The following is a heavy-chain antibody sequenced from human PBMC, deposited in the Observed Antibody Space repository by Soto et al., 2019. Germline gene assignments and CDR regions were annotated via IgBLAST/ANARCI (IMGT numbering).Heavy chain of an antibody. J-gene: IGHJ3*01. CDR3: ARGDRGGFDL. CDR2: VHSDGTTT. D-gene: IGHD3-10*01. V-gene: IGHV3-74*01. CDR1: GFTFDYYW. Sequence: ELQLVESGGGLVQPEESLRLSCAASGFTFDYYWMHWVLQSPGKGLVWVSRVHSDGTTTTYADSVKGRFTISRDNARNTVSLQMSSLRAEDTAIYYCARGDRGGFDLWGHGTVVTVSS.